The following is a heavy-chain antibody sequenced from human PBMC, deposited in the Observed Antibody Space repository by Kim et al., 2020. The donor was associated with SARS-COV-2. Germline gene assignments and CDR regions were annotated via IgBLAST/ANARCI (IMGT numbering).Heavy chain of an antibody. V-gene: IGHV3-30*18. J-gene: IGHJ6*03. Sequence: GGSLRLSCAASGFTFSSYGMHWVRQAPGKGLEWVAVISYDGSNKYYADSVKGRFTISRDNSKNTLYLQMNSLRAEDTAVYYCAKDLIRGYCSSTSCYADYYYYYMDVWGKGTTVTVSS. CDR1: GFTFSSYG. CDR3: AKDLIRGYCSSTSCYADYYYYYMDV. D-gene: IGHD2-2*01. CDR2: ISYDGSNK.